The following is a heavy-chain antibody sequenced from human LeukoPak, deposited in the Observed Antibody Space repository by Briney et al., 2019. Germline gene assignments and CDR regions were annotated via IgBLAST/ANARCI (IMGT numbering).Heavy chain of an antibody. Sequence: GASVKVSCKASGYTFTGYYMHWVRQAPGQGLEWMGWINPNSGGTNYAQKFQGRVTMTRDTSISTAYMELSRLRSDDTAVYYCARSTIFGVVIDHYGMDVWGQGTTVTVSS. J-gene: IGHJ6*02. V-gene: IGHV1-2*02. CDR2: INPNSGGT. CDR3: ARSTIFGVVIDHYGMDV. CDR1: GYTFTGYY. D-gene: IGHD3-3*01.